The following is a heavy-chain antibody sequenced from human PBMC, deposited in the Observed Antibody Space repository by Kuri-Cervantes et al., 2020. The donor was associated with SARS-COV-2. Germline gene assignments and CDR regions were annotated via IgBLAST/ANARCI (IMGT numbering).Heavy chain of an antibody. Sequence: ESLKISCAVYGGSSSGYYWSRIRQPPGKGLEWIGEINHSGSTNYNPSLKSRVTISVDTSKNQFSLKLSSVTAADTAVYYCARGPGLYSRKAYGMDVWGQGTTVTVSS. V-gene: IGHV4-34*01. D-gene: IGHD3-16*02. CDR3: ARGPGLYSRKAYGMDV. CDR1: GGSSSGYY. CDR2: INHSGST. J-gene: IGHJ6*02.